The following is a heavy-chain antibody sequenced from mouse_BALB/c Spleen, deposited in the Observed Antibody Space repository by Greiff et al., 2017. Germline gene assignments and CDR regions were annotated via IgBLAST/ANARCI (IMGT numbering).Heavy chain of an antibody. CDR3: AKSYYRYFDY. CDR1: GYTFTSYW. D-gene: IGHD2-14*01. V-gene: IGHV1-87*01. J-gene: IGHJ2*01. Sequence: QVQLKQSGAELARPGASVKLSCKASGYTFTSYWMQWVKQRPGQGLEWIGAIYPGDGDTRYTQKFKGKATLTADKSSSTAYMQLSSLASEDSAVYYCAKSYYRYFDYWGQGTTLTVSS. CDR2: IYPGDGDT.